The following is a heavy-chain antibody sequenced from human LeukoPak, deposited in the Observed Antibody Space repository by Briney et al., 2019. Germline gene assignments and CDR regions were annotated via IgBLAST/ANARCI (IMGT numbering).Heavy chain of an antibody. Sequence: SETLSLTCTVSGGSISSSSYYWGWIRQPPGKVLEWIGSIYYSGSTYYNPSLKSRVTISVDTSKNQFSLKLSSVTAADTAVYYCARDLTTVTPDYWGQGTLVTVSS. D-gene: IGHD4-17*01. V-gene: IGHV4-39*07. CDR3: ARDLTTVTPDY. CDR1: GGSISSSSYY. CDR2: IYYSGST. J-gene: IGHJ4*02.